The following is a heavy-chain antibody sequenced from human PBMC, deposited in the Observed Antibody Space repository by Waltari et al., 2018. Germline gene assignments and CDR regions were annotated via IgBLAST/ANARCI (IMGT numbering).Heavy chain of an antibody. CDR1: GGSISSYY. Sequence: QVQLQESGPGLVKPSETLSLTCTVSGGSISSYYWSWIRQPAGRGLGWIGRIYTSGSTNYNPSLKSRVTMSVDTSKNQFSLKLSSVTAADTAVYYCARARRDTAMVTLLRYYYYMDVWGKGTTVTVSS. CDR2: IYTSGST. V-gene: IGHV4-4*07. CDR3: ARARRDTAMVTLLRYYYYMDV. J-gene: IGHJ6*03. D-gene: IGHD5-18*01.